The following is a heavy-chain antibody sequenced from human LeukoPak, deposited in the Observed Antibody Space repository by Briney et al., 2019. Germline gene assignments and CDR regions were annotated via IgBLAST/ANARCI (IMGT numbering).Heavy chain of an antibody. D-gene: IGHD3-9*01. CDR1: GLTFSNCR. Sequence: GGSLRLSCVVSGLTFSNCRMTWVRQAPGRGLEWVANIKEDGTETSYVGSVKGRFTISRDNAKNSLYLQMNSLRAEDTAVYYCARVSYFDWLLSGFDYWGQGTLVTVSS. CDR2: IKEDGTET. J-gene: IGHJ4*02. CDR3: ARVSYFDWLLSGFDY. V-gene: IGHV3-7*05.